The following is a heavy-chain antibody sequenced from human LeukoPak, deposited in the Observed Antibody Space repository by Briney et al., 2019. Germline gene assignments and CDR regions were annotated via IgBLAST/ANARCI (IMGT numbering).Heavy chain of an antibody. J-gene: IGHJ4*02. D-gene: IGHD6-19*01. CDR3: ARVLPYSSGWGVDY. V-gene: IGHV4-61*01. Sequence: PSATLSLTCTVSGGSVSTDTYYWSWIRQPPGKGLEWIGNIYYRGSTNYNPSLKSRVTISVDTSKNQFSLNLISVTAADTAVYYCARVLPYSSGWGVDYWGQGALVTVSS. CDR2: IYYRGST. CDR1: GGSVSTDTYY.